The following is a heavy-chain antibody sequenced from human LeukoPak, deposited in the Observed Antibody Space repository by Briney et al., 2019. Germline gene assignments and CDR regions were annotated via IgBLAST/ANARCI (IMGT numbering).Heavy chain of an antibody. D-gene: IGHD6-19*01. CDR3: ARSRWLDAFDY. Sequence: GGSLRLSCATSGFSFYNLAFHWVRQAPGKGLEWVSLISHDGNSRKYADSVKGRFIVSRDNAKNTLYLQMNSLRADNTAVYYCARSRWLDAFDYWGQGTLVTVSS. CDR2: ISHDGNSR. CDR1: GFSFYNLA. V-gene: IGHV3-30*04. J-gene: IGHJ4*02.